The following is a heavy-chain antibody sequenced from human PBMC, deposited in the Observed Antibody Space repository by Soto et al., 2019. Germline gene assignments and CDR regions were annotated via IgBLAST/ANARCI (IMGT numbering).Heavy chain of an antibody. CDR2: IYWNDDK. V-gene: IGHV2-5*01. CDR3: ARTKNDFWSGYNHLDY. Sequence: SGPTLVNPTQTLTLTCTFSGFSLSTSGVGVGWIRQPPGKALEWLALIYWNDDKRYSPSLKSRLTITKDTSKNQVVLTMTNMDPVVTATYYCARTKNDFWSGYNHLDYWGQGTLVTVSS. J-gene: IGHJ4*02. D-gene: IGHD3-3*01. CDR1: GFSLSTSGVG.